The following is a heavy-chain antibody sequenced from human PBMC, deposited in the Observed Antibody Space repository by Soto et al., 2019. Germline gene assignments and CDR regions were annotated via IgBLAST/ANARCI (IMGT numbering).Heavy chain of an antibody. Sequence: GGSLRLSCAASGFTFSSYGMHWVRQAPGKGLEWVAVISYDGSNKYYADSVKGRLTISRGNSKNTLDLQMNSLRAEETAVYDCAKDGKGRTYHPSRIAARPQGGFDYWGQGTLVTVSS. V-gene: IGHV3-30*18. CDR3: AKDGKGRTYHPSRIAARPQGGFDY. CDR2: ISYDGSNK. CDR1: GFTFSSYG. J-gene: IGHJ4*02. D-gene: IGHD6-6*01.